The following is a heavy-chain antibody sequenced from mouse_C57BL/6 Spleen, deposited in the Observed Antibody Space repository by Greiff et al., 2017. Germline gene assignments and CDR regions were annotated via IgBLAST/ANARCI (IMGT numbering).Heavy chain of an antibody. Sequence: EVKVVESGGGLVKPGGSLKLSCAASGFTFSSYAMSWVRQTPEKRLEWVATISDGGSYTYYPANVKGRFTISRDNAKNNMYLQMSHLKSEDTAMYYCARDREDYYGSRHYWYLDVWGTGTTVTVSS. CDR1: GFTFSSYA. CDR2: ISDGGSYT. CDR3: ARDREDYYGSRHYWYLDV. D-gene: IGHD1-1*01. V-gene: IGHV5-4*01. J-gene: IGHJ1*03.